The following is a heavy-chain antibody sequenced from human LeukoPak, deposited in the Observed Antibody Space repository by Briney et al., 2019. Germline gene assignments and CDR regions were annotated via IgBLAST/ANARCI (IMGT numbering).Heavy chain of an antibody. CDR1: GFPFSSYS. J-gene: IGHJ4*02. CDR3: APGYCSSTSCTHYFEY. D-gene: IGHD2-2*01. Sequence: ASGTLRLYCAASGFPFSSYSMNWVRQTPGKGLEWVSYISSSSNTIYYVDSVKGRVTISRDNGKDSLYLQMNTLRAEDTAVYYCAPGYCSSTSCTHYFEYWGQGTLVTVSS. CDR2: ISSSSNTI. V-gene: IGHV3-48*04.